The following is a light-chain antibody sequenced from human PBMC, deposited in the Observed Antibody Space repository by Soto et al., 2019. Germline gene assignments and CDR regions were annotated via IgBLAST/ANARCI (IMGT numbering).Light chain of an antibody. J-gene: IGKJ2*01. Sequence: DIQMTQSPSTLSASVGDRVTITCRASQSISSWLAWYQQKPGKAPKLLIYDASSLESGVPSRFSGSGPGTEFTLPISSLQPDDFATYYCQQYKSYLYTFGQGTKLEIK. CDR2: DAS. CDR3: QQYKSYLYT. V-gene: IGKV1-5*01. CDR1: QSISSW.